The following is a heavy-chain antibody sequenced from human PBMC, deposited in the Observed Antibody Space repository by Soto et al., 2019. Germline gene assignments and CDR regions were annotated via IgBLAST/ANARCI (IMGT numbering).Heavy chain of an antibody. CDR3: ARDISGYDQLDH. CDR2: IYFSGAT. V-gene: IGHV4-31*03. J-gene: IGHJ4*01. Sequence: SETLSLTCTVSGGSISSGGYYWSWIRQNPGKGLEWIGYIYFSGATYYNPSLKSRVIMSVDTSKNQFSLKLSSVTAADTAVYYCARDISGYDQLDHWGQGTLVTVS. D-gene: IGHD5-12*01. CDR1: GGSISSGGYY.